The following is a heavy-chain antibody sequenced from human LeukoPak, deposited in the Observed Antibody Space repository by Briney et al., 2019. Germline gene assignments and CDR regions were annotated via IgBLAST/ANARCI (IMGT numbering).Heavy chain of an antibody. Sequence: ASVKVSCKASGYTFTGFYMHWVRQAPGQGLEWMGIINPSGGSTSYAQKFQGRVTMTRDTSTSTVYMELSSRRSDDTAVYYCARDRYYDTSGDYWGQGTLVTVSS. D-gene: IGHD3-22*01. CDR1: GYTFTGFY. V-gene: IGHV1-46*01. CDR3: ARDRYYDTSGDY. CDR2: INPSGGST. J-gene: IGHJ4*02.